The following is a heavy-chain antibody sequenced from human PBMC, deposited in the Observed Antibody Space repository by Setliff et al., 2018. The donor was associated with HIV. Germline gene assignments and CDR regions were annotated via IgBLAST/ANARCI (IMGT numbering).Heavy chain of an antibody. CDR1: GFSLSTSGVG. J-gene: IGHJ5*02. Sequence: SGPTLVNPTQTLTLTCTFSGFSLSTSGVGVGWIRQPPGKALEWLALIYWDDDKRYSPSLKSRLTIPKDTSKNQVVLTMTNMDPVDTATYFCVHVRKRDYVWGGSRSGPPSFDPWGHGTLVTVSS. CDR2: IYWDDDK. CDR3: VHVRKRDYVWGGSRSGPPSFDP. V-gene: IGHV2-5*02. D-gene: IGHD3-16*02.